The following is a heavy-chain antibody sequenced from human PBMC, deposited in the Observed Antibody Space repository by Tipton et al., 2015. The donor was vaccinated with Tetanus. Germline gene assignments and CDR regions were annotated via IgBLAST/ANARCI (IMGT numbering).Heavy chain of an antibody. V-gene: IGHV3-7*03. D-gene: IGHD3-10*01. CDR2: IKQDGNEK. Sequence: SLRLSCEVSGFIFSSYTMNWVRQAPGKGLEWVANIKQDGNEKYHVDSVKGRFTISRDNGKNLLYLEMNSLRVEDTAVYYCARDPHTIRTGNHRGFDYWGQGTLVTVSS. CDR3: ARDPHTIRTGNHRGFDY. CDR1: GFIFSSYT. J-gene: IGHJ4*02.